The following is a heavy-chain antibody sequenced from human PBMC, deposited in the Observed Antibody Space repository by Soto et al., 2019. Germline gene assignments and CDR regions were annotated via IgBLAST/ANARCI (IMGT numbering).Heavy chain of an antibody. Sequence: EVQLLGSGGGLVQPGGSLRLSCAASGLTFSTYAMSWVRQAPGKGLEWVSSISGNGANTYYTDSVKGRFIISRDNSKNTLGPQTNSLSAEEACLYYFVDVRPNYYGSGGGYYKAGGDYWGQGTLVTVSS. CDR2: ISGNGANT. D-gene: IGHD3-10*01. V-gene: IGHV3-23*01. CDR1: GLTFSTYA. CDR3: VDVRPNYYGSGGGYYKAGGDY. J-gene: IGHJ4*02.